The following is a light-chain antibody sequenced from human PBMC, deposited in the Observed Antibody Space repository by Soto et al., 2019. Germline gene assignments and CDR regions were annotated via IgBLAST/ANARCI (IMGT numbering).Light chain of an antibody. CDR3: QQTYDTRALT. CDR2: GAS. V-gene: IGKV1-39*01. CDR1: QSISTH. J-gene: IGKJ4*01. Sequence: DIQMTQSPSSLSASVGDRLTITCRTSQSISTHLNWYQQKPGKPPKLLIYGASSLQSGVPSRFSGSGSVTDFTPTVSSLQPEDFATSYCQQTYDTRALTFGGGTKVEIK.